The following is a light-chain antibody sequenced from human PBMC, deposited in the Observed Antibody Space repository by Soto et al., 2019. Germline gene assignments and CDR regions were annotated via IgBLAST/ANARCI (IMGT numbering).Light chain of an antibody. CDR2: GNS. CDR3: QSYDSSLSGFLYV. CDR1: SSNIGAGYD. Sequence: QSVLTQPPSVSGAPGQRVTISCTGSSSNIGAGYDVHWYQRLPGTAPKLLIYGNSNRPSGVPDRFSGSKSGTSASLAITGLQAEDEADYYCQSYDSSLSGFLYVFGTGTKLTVL. J-gene: IGLJ1*01. V-gene: IGLV1-40*01.